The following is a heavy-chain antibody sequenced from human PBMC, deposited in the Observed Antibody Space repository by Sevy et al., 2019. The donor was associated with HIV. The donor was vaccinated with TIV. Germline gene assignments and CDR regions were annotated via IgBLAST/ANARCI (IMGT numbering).Heavy chain of an antibody. CDR3: AREGGYTDQGMDV. CDR1: GFTFSTYD. D-gene: IGHD5-12*01. CDR2: ISSSSSNI. J-gene: IGHJ6*02. V-gene: IGHV3-48*01. Sequence: GGSLRLSCAASGFTFSTYDMNWVRQAPGKGVEWISYISSSSSNIYYADSVKGRFTISRDNAKNSLFVQMHSLRAEDTAVYYGAREGGYTDQGMDVWGQGTTVTVSS.